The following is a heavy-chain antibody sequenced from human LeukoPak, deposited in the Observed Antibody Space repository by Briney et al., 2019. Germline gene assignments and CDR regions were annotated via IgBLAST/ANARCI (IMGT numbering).Heavy chain of an antibody. D-gene: IGHD3-10*01. J-gene: IGHJ4*02. CDR1: GFTFSSYA. V-gene: IGHV3-23*01. CDR2: ISGSGGST. Sequence: PGGSLRLSCAASGFTFSSYAMSWVRQAPGKGLEWVSAISGSGGSTYYADSVKGRCTISRDNSKNTLYLQMNSLRAEDTAVYYCAKDDGAPYLSHFDYWGQGTLVTVSS. CDR3: AKDDGAPYLSHFDY.